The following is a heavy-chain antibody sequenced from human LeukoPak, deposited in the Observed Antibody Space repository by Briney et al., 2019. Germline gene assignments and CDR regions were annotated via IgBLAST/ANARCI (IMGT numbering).Heavy chain of an antibody. J-gene: IGHJ5*02. V-gene: IGHV4-34*01. Sequence: SETLSLTCAVYGGSFSGYYWSWIRQPPGKGLEWIGEINHSGSTNYNPSLKSRVTISVDTSKNQFSLKLSSVTAADTAVYYCARRSRDGSGSYWFKYNWFDPWGQGTLVTVSS. CDR2: INHSGST. CDR1: GGSFSGYY. CDR3: ARRSRDGSGSYWFKYNWFDP. D-gene: IGHD3-10*01.